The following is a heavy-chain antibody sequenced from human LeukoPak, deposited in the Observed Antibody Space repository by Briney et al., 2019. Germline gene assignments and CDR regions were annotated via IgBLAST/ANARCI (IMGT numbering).Heavy chain of an antibody. CDR1: EFTFSSYG. V-gene: IGHV3-23*01. Sequence: GGSLRLSCAASEFTFSSYGMSWVRQAPGKGLEWVSAISGSGGSTYYADSVKGRFTISRDNSKNTLYLQMNSLRAGDTAVYYCAKVRFGELTLDYWGQGTLVTVSS. D-gene: IGHD3-10*01. CDR3: AKVRFGELTLDY. J-gene: IGHJ4*02. CDR2: ISGSGGST.